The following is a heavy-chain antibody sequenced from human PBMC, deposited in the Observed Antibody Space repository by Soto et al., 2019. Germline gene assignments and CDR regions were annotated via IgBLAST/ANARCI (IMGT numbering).Heavy chain of an antibody. V-gene: IGHV4-59*12. D-gene: IGHD3-22*01. CDR3: SRVYYYDSSSYSRLDY. CDR2: IYYSGST. J-gene: IGHJ4*02. Sequence: SETLSLTCTVSGGSISSYYWSWIRQPPGKGLEWIGYIYYSGSTNYNPSLKSRVTISVDTSKNQFSLKLSSVTAADTAVYYCSRVYYYDSSSYSRLDYWGQGTLVTLSS. CDR1: GGSISSYY.